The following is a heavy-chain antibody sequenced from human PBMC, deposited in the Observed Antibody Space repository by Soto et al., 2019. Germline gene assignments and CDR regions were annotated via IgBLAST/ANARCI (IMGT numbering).Heavy chain of an antibody. V-gene: IGHV1-69*01. CDR2: IIPSSGTA. Sequence: QVQLVQSGAEVKKPGSSVKVSCKASGGTFSSYAISWVRQAPGQGLEWMGGIIPSSGTANYAQKFQGRVTITSDESTSTAYMELRCLRSKDTAVYSFASELAAAAGKGRFDPWCQATLVTVSS. CDR1: GGTFSSYA. D-gene: IGHD6-13*01. J-gene: IGHJ5*02. CDR3: ASELAAAAGKGRFDP.